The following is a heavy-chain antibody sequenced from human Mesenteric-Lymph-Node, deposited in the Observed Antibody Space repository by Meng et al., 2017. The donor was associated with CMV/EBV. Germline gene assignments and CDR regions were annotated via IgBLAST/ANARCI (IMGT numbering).Heavy chain of an antibody. J-gene: IGHJ4*02. CDR1: GFSISTSGVG. CDR3: ARTYYYGSGNSNFDY. CDR2: IYWDDDK. V-gene: IGHV2-5*02. D-gene: IGHD3-10*01. Sequence: SGFSISTSGVGVGWIRQPPGKALEWLALIYWDDDKRYTPSLNSRLTITKDTSNNQVVLTMTNMDPVDTATYYCARTYYYGSGNSNFDYWGQGTLVTVSS.